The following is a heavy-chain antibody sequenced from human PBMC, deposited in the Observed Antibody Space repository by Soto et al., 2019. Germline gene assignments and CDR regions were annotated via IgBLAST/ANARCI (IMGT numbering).Heavy chain of an antibody. CDR1: GFTFSGYA. J-gene: IGHJ2*01. CDR3: ARKVSGSTGRPDLWYFVL. V-gene: IGHV3-23*01. D-gene: IGHD3-10*01. CDR2: ISGGGDAT. Sequence: EVQLLDSGGGLVQPGGSLRLSCAASGFTFSGYALTWVRQAPGKGLEWVSAISGGGDATFYADSVKGLFTISRDSSKNAPYLQMNTMRAEDTAVYYCARKVSGSTGRPDLWYFVLWCCGTLVTVSS.